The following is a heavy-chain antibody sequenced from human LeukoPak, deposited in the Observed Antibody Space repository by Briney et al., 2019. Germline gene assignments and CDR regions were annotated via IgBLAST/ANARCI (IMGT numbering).Heavy chain of an antibody. CDR1: GFTFTSYS. D-gene: IGHD3-9*01. Sequence: PGGPLRLSSAASGFTFTSYSMNWVRPAPGKGLEWVSSIISSSIYIYYADSVKGRFTISRDNAKHSLYLQMNSLRAEDTAVYYCARDSFDVVDYWGQGTLVTVSS. CDR2: IISSSIYI. J-gene: IGHJ4*02. V-gene: IGHV3-21*01. CDR3: ARDSFDVVDY.